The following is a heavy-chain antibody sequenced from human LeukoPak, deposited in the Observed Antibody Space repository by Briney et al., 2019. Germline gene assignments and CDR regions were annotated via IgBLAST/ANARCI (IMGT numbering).Heavy chain of an antibody. D-gene: IGHD1-26*01. CDR1: GFIFSSYS. CDR3: AKDVGKWESLHFFDY. J-gene: IGHJ4*02. V-gene: IGHV3-23*01. CDR2: ITGSGGNT. Sequence: PGGSRRLSCAASGFIFSSYSMSWVRQAPGKGLEWVSVITGSGGNTYYADSVKGRFTISKDNSKNTVYLQMSSLRVDDTAVYYCAKDVGKWESLHFFDYWGQGTLVTVSS.